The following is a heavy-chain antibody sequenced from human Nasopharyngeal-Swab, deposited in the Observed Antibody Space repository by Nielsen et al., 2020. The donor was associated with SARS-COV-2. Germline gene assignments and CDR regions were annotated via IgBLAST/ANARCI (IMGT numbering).Heavy chain of an antibody. J-gene: IGHJ3*02. CDR3: AKANVIFWFGQFKNDGFDI. D-gene: IGHD3-10*01. Sequence: GGSLRLSCAASGFTFDDYGMSWVRQAPGKGLEWVSGINWNGGSTGYADSVKGRFTISRDNAKNSLYLQMNSLRAEDTAMYYCAKANVIFWFGQFKNDGFDIWGQGTMVVVSS. CDR2: INWNGGST. V-gene: IGHV3-20*04. CDR1: GFTFDDYG.